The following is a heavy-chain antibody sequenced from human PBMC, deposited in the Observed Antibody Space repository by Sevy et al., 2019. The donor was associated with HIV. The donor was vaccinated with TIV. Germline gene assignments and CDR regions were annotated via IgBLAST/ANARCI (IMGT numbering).Heavy chain of an antibody. D-gene: IGHD5-12*01. CDR2: ISAYNANT. CDR3: ARARGYSGYEDY. V-gene: IGHV1-18*01. CDR1: GYTFSSYG. J-gene: IGHJ4*02. Sequence: ASVKVSCKASGYTFSSYGFSWVRQAPGQGLEWMGWISAYNANTNYAQNLQGRVTMTTDTSTSTAYMELRSLRSDDTAVYYSARARGYSGYEDYWGQGTLVTVSS.